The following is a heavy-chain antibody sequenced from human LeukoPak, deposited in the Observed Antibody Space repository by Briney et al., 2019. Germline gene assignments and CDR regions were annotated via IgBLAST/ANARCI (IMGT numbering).Heavy chain of an antibody. CDR1: GFTFSNYV. J-gene: IGHJ4*02. V-gene: IGHV3-23*01. Sequence: PGGSLRLSCAASGFTFSNYVMSWVRQAPGKGLEWVSGISGSGGSTYYADSVKGRFTISRDNSKNTLYLQMSSLRAEDTAVYYCAKDRRSVAVADAIDCWGQGTLVTVSS. CDR2: ISGSGGST. CDR3: AKDRRSVAVADAIDC. D-gene: IGHD6-19*01.